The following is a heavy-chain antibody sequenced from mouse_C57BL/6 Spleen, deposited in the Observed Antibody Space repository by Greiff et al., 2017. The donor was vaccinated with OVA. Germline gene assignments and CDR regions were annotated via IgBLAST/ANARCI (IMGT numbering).Heavy chain of an antibody. D-gene: IGHD1-1*01. J-gene: IGHJ2*01. V-gene: IGHV1-5*01. CDR1: GYTFTSYW. CDR2: IYPGNSDT. Sequence: DVKLQESGTVLARPGASVKMSCKTSGYTFTSYWMHWVKQRPGQGLEWIGAIYPGNSDTSYNQKFKGKAKLTAVTSASTAYMELSSLANEDSAVYYCTRTLFSTVVPYFDYWGQGTTLTVSS. CDR3: TRTLFSTVVPYFDY.